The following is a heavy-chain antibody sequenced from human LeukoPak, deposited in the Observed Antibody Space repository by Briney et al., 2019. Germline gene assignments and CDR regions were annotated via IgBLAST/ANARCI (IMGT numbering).Heavy chain of an antibody. D-gene: IGHD2-15*01. Sequence: SETLSLTCAVYGGSFSGYYWSWIRQPPGKGLEWIGEINHSGSTNYNPSLKSRVTISVDTSKNQFPLKLSSVTAADTAVYYCARFAVVVVAATFFDYWGQGTLVTVSS. J-gene: IGHJ4*02. CDR1: GGSFSGYY. CDR3: ARFAVVVVAATFFDY. CDR2: INHSGST. V-gene: IGHV4-34*01.